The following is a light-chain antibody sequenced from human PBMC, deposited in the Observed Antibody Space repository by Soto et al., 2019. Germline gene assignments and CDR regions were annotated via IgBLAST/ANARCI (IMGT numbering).Light chain of an antibody. V-gene: IGKV3-20*01. CDR1: QSVSSY. CDR3: QQYGSSPSLT. J-gene: IGKJ4*01. Sequence: EIVLTQSPATLSLSPGERATLSCRASQSVSSYLAWYQQKPGQAPRLLIYDASNRTTGIPARFSGSGSGTDFTLTISRLEPEDFAVYYGQQYGSSPSLTFGGGTKVDIK. CDR2: DAS.